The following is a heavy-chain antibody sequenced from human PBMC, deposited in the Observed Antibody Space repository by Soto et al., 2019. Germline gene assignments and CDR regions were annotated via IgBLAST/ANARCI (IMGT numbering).Heavy chain of an antibody. D-gene: IGHD3-10*01. J-gene: IGHJ4*02. CDR2: ITDTGGDA. CDR1: GLTFGSRA. V-gene: IGHV3-23*01. Sequence: GGSLRLSCVASGLTFGSRAMTWVRQAPGEGLQWVSTITDTGGDANYADSVRGRFVISRDNSKKTLYLQMTSLTAEDSAMYYCARGSTDSYPGSRIFDFWGRGTLVTVSS. CDR3: ARGSTDSYPGSRIFDF.